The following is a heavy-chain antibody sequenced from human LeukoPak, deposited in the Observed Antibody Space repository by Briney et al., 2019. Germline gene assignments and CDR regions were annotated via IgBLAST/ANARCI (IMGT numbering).Heavy chain of an antibody. CDR2: IYYSGST. CDR3: ARHGEGAGYFDY. CDR1: GGSISSSSYY. Sequence: SETLSLTCTVSGGSISSSSYYWGWIRQPPGKGLEWIGSIYYSGSTYYNPSLKGRVTISVDTSKDQFSLKLSSVTAADTAVYYCARHGEGAGYFDYWGQGTLVTVSS. J-gene: IGHJ4*02. V-gene: IGHV4-39*01. D-gene: IGHD3-10*01.